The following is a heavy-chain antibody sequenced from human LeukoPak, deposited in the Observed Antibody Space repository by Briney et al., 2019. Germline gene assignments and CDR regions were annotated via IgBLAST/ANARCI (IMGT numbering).Heavy chain of an antibody. V-gene: IGHV3-30-3*01. CDR1: GFTFSSYA. CDR3: AREVGDGYDPYFDY. Sequence: HSGGSLRLSCAASGFTFSSYAMHWVRQAPGKGLEWVAVISYDGSNKYYADSVKGRFTISRDNSKNTLYLQMNSLGAEDTAVYYCAREVGDGYDPYFDYWGQGTLVTVSS. J-gene: IGHJ4*02. CDR2: ISYDGSNK. D-gene: IGHD5-24*01.